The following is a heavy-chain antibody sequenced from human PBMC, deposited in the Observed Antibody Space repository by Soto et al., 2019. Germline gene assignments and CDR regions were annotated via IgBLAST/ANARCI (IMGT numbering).Heavy chain of an antibody. V-gene: IGHV3-11*06. CDR2: ISSSSSYT. D-gene: IGHD1-1*01. CDR1: GFTFSDYY. Sequence: SLRLSCAASGFTFSDYYMSWIRQAPGKGLEWVSYISSSSSYTNYADSVKGRFTISRDNAKSSLYLQMSSLRAEDAAVYYCARDAPVHRPPPYYFDYWGQGTLVTVSS. J-gene: IGHJ4*02. CDR3: ARDAPVHRPPPYYFDY.